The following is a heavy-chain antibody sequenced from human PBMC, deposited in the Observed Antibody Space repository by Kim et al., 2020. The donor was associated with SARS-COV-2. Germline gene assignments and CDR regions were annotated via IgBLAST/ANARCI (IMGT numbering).Heavy chain of an antibody. CDR1: GYTFTTYA. CDR3: AREGVSSGRMQDGMDV. J-gene: IGHJ6*02. Sequence: ASVKVSCKASGYTFTTYAMHCVRQAPGQSLEWMGWINCGTGNTKYSQNFQDRVTITRDTSASSAYMELSSLRSEDTAIYYCAREGVSSGRMQDGMDVWGQGTTVTVSS. D-gene: IGHD3-10*01. CDR2: INCGTGNT. V-gene: IGHV1-3*01.